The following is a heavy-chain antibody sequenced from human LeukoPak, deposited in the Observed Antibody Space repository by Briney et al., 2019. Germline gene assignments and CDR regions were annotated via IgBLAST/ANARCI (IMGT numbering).Heavy chain of an antibody. J-gene: IGHJ4*02. CDR3: ARDRAGQWLVRCDY. V-gene: IGHV3-21*01. CDR1: GFTFSSYS. CDR2: ISSWSSYI. D-gene: IGHD6-19*01. Sequence: GGSLRLSCAASGFTFSSYSMNWVRQAPGKGLEWVSSISSWSSYINYADSVKGRFTISRDNAKNSLYLQMNSLRVEDTAVYYCARDRAGQWLVRCDYWGQGTLVTVSS.